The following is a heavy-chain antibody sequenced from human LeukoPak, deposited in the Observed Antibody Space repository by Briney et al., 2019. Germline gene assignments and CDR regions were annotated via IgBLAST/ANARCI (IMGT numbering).Heavy chain of an antibody. V-gene: IGHV4-31*03. CDR2: IYYSGST. CDR1: GGSISSGGYS. J-gene: IGHJ5*02. D-gene: IGHD5-18*01. CDR3: ARDHSYVYNYWFDP. Sequence: SETLSLTCTVSGGSISSGGYSWSWIRRRPEKGLEWVGYIYYSGSTYYNPSLKSRIAISVDMSNNQFSLKLTSVTAADTAIYYCARDHSYVYNYWFDPWGQGTLVTVSS.